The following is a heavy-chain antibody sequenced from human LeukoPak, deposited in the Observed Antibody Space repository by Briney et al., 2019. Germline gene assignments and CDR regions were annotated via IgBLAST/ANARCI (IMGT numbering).Heavy chain of an antibody. CDR2: IKQDGSEK. D-gene: IGHD6-19*01. J-gene: IGHJ4*02. CDR1: GFTFNSYA. Sequence: GSLRLSCAASGFTFNSYAMSWVRQAPGKGLEWVANIKQDGSEKYYVDSVKGRFTISRDNAKNSLYLQMNSLRAEDTAVYYCAKESGPGYSSGWYSFDYWGQGTLVTVSS. V-gene: IGHV3-7*01. CDR3: AKESGPGYSSGWYSFDY.